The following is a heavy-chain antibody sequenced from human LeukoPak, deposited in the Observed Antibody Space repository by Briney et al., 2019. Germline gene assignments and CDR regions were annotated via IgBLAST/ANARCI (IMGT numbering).Heavy chain of an antibody. Sequence: SETLSLTCTVSGGSISSGGYYWSWIRQHPGKGLEWIGYIYYSGSTYYNPSLKSRVTISVDTSKNQFSLKLSSVTAADTAVYYCASQDPYGGNVYCAFDIWGQGTMVTVSS. CDR3: ASQDPYGGNVYCAFDI. D-gene: IGHD4-23*01. J-gene: IGHJ3*02. V-gene: IGHV4-31*03. CDR1: GGSISSGGYY. CDR2: IYYSGST.